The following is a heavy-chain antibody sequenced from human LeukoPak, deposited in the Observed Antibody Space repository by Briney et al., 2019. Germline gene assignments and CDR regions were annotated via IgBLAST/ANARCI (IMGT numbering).Heavy chain of an antibody. Sequence: GGSLRLSCAASGFTFSSYSMNWVRQAPGKGLEWVSSISSSSSYIYYADSVKGRFTISRDNAKNSLYLQMNTVRAEDTAVYYCASAGVQGTYYDFWSGYYTGGFGYWGQGTLVTVSS. CDR3: ASAGVQGTYYDFWSGYYTGGFGY. V-gene: IGHV3-21*01. CDR1: GFTFSSYS. J-gene: IGHJ4*02. CDR2: ISSSSSYI. D-gene: IGHD3-3*01.